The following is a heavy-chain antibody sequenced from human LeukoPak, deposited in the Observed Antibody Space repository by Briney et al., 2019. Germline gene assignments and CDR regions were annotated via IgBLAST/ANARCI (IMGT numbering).Heavy chain of an antibody. CDR3: ARDSSGWYQD. D-gene: IGHD6-19*01. V-gene: IGHV4-38-2*02. J-gene: IGHJ4*02. CDR1: GYSISSGYY. Sequence: SETLSLTCTVSGYSISSGYYWGWIRQPPGKGLEWIGSIYHSGSTYYNPSLKSRVTISVDTPKNQFSLKLSSVTAADTAVYYCARDSSGWYQDWGQGTLVTVSS. CDR2: IYHSGST.